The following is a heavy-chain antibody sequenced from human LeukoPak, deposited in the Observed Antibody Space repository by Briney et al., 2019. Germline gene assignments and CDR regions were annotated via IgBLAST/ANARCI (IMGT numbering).Heavy chain of an antibody. CDR1: GYSFTSYW. Sequence: GESLKISCKGSGYSFTSYWIGWVRQMPGKGLEWMGRIDPSDSYTNYSPSFQGHVTISADKSISTAYLQWSSLKASDTAMYYCARPIAAAGTVWLWWGQGTLVTVSS. CDR3: ARPIAAAGTVWLW. J-gene: IGHJ4*02. D-gene: IGHD6-13*01. CDR2: IDPSDSYT. V-gene: IGHV5-10-1*01.